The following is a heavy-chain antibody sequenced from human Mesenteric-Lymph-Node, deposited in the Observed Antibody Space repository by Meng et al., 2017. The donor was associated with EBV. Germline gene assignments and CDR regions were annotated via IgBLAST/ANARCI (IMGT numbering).Heavy chain of an antibody. CDR2: TSGSRGDT. J-gene: IGHJ4*02. V-gene: IGHV3-23*04. D-gene: IGHD6-13*01. CDR1: RFTFSSDA. CDR3: ARGAATERYYFDS. Sequence: EVQLVESGGGLVKPGGSLRLCCAASRFTFSSDAMSWVRQAPGKGLEWVSATSGSRGDTHYADSVKGRFTISRDNSKNTLFLQMNSLRAEDTAVYYCARGAATERYYFDSWGQGALVTVAS.